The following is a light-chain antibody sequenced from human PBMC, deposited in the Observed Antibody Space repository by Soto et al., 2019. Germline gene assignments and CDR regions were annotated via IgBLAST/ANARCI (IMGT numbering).Light chain of an antibody. CDR3: QQSYTTPRT. V-gene: IGKV1-39*01. CDR1: QSITSY. J-gene: IGKJ1*01. Sequence: DIQLTQSPSSLSVSVGDRVTITCRASQSITSYLNWYQQKPGKAPKLLIYAASTLQTGVPSRFSGSGSGTDFTLTIGSLQPEDFTVYFCQQSYTTPRTFGQGTRV. CDR2: AAS.